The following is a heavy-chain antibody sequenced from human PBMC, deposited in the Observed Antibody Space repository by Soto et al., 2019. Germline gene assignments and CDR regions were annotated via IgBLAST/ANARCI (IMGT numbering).Heavy chain of an antibody. V-gene: IGHV1-24*01. CDR2: FDPEDGET. J-gene: IGHJ5*02. CDR3: ATEGGNSFIPGWFDP. Sequence: ASVKVSCKVSGYTLTELSMHWVRQAPGKGLEWMGGFDPEDGETIYAQKFQGRVTMTEDTSTDTAYMELSSLRSEDTAVYYCATEGGNSFIPGWFDPWGQGTLVTVSS. CDR1: GYTLTELS. D-gene: IGHD2-21*01.